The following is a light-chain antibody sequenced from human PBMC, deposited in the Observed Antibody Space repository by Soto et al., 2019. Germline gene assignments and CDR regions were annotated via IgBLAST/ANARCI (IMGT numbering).Light chain of an antibody. Sequence: EIVMTQSPATLSVSPGERATLSCRASQSVSRNLAWYQQEPGQAPRLLIYGASTRDTGIPARFSGSGSGTEFTLTISSLQSEDFAVYYCHQYDKWPLTFGGGTKVDIK. CDR1: QSVSRN. CDR2: GAS. CDR3: HQYDKWPLT. V-gene: IGKV3-15*01. J-gene: IGKJ4*01.